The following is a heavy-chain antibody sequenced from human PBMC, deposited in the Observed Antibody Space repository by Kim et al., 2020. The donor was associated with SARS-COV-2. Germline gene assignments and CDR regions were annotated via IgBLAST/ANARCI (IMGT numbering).Heavy chain of an antibody. CDR2: IYIDNGNT. CDR1: GYTFINYA. CDR3: ARGAGDIYYYERNDLVYYNVDV. D-gene: IGHD3-22*01. V-gene: IGHV1-3*04. J-gene: IGHJ6*02. Sequence: ASVKVSCKASGYTFINYAIHWVRQAPGQRLEWMGWIYIDNGNTKYSQNFQDRVTITRDTSASTAYMELSSLRSEDTAVYYCARGAGDIYYYERNDLVYYNVDVWGQGTTVTVSS.